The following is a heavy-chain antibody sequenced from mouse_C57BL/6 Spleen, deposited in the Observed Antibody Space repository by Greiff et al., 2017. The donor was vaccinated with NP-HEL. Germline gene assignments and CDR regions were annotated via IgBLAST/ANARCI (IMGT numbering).Heavy chain of an antibody. V-gene: IGHV1-15*01. Sequence: QVQLQQSGAELVRPGASVTLSCKASGYTFTDYEMHWVKQTPVHGLEWIGAIDPETGGTAYNQKFKGKAILTADKSSSTAYMELRSLTSEDSAVYYCTRSPLYDGYSAWFAYWGQGTLVTVSA. CDR2: IDPETGGT. CDR1: GYTFTDYE. J-gene: IGHJ3*01. CDR3: TRSPLYDGYSAWFAY. D-gene: IGHD2-3*01.